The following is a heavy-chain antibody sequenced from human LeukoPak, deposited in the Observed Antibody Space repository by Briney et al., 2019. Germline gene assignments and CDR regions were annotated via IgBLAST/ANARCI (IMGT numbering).Heavy chain of an antibody. CDR3: ARDPMVRGVIILYFDY. CDR1: GGTFSSYA. CDR2: IIPILGIA. J-gene: IGHJ4*02. D-gene: IGHD3-10*01. V-gene: IGHV1-69*04. Sequence: SVKVSCKASGGTFSSYAISWVRQAPGQGLEWMGRIIPILGIANYARKFQGRVTITADKSTSTAYMELSSLRSEDTAVYYCARDPMVRGVIILYFDYWGQGTLVTVSS.